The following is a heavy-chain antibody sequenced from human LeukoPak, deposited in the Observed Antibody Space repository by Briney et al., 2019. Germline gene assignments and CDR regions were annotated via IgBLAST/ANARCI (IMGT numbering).Heavy chain of an antibody. CDR2: IYYSGST. V-gene: IGHV4-39*01. J-gene: IGHJ3*02. D-gene: IGHD5-18*01. CDR3: ASCSYGDDAFDI. CDR1: GGSISSSSYY. Sequence: SETPSLTCTVSGGSISSSSYYWGWIRQPPGKGLEWIGSIYYSGSTYYNPSLKSRVTISVDTSKNQFSLKLSSVTAADTAVYYCASCSYGDDAFDIWGQGTMVTVSS.